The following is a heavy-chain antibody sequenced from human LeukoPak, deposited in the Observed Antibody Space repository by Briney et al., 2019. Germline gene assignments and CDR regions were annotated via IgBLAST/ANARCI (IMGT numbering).Heavy chain of an antibody. CDR1: GGSITDYY. Sequence: PSETLSLTCTVSGGSITDYYWNWIRQSPEKGREWIGYVYYTGTTYYSPSLKSRVAISLDRSKNQFSLNLNSVTAADTAVYYCARSVLWFGDLGYWGQGILVTVSS. CDR3: ARSVLWFGDLGY. V-gene: IGHV4-59*03. D-gene: IGHD3-10*01. J-gene: IGHJ4*02. CDR2: VYYTGTT.